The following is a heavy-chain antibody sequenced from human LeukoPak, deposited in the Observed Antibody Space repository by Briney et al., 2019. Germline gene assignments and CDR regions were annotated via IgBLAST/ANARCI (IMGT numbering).Heavy chain of an antibody. J-gene: IGHJ4*02. CDR2: IKQDGSEI. Sequence: PGGSLRLSCAASGFNFNSYWMSWVRQAPGKGLECVANIKQDGSEIYFVDSAKGRFTISRDNAKSSLYLQMNSLRGEDTAVYYCARARYGSGGHFFDFWGQGALVTVSS. CDR3: ARARYGSGGHFFDF. D-gene: IGHD3-10*01. V-gene: IGHV3-7*04. CDR1: GFNFNSYW.